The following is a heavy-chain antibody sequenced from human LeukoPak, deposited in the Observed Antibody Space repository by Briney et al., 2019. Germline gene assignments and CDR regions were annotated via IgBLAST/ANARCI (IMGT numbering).Heavy chain of an antibody. V-gene: IGHV1-2*02. CDR1: GYTFTGYY. J-gene: IGHJ4*02. Sequence: ASVKVSCKASGYTFTGYYMHWVRQAPGQGLEWMGWINPNSGGTNYAQKFQGRVTMTRDTSISTAYMELSSLRSEDTAVYYCARVLTVWGRYSLNYWGQGTLVTVSS. CDR2: INPNSGGT. D-gene: IGHD3-16*01. CDR3: ARVLTVWGRYSLNY.